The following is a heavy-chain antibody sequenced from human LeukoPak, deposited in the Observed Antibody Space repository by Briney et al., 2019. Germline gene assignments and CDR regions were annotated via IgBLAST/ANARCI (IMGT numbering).Heavy chain of an antibody. D-gene: IGHD2-15*01. CDR3: ATDSPYDY. CDR1: GFTFSNYW. V-gene: IGHV3-7*01. J-gene: IGHJ4*02. CDR2: IKQDGSEQ. Sequence: GGSLRLFCVAPGFTFSNYWMSWVRQAPGKGLEWVANIKQDGSEQYYVDSVKGRFTVSRDNAKNSLHLQMNSLRAEDTAVYYCATDSPYDYWGQGTLVTVSS.